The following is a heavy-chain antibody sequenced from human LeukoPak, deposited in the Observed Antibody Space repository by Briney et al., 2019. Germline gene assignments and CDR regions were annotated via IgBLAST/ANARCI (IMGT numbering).Heavy chain of an antibody. CDR2: ISSSGSTI. D-gene: IGHD3-22*01. CDR1: GFTFSDYY. J-gene: IGHJ6*03. V-gene: IGHV3-11*01. CDR3: AAHPDYYDSSGYYNYYYYMDV. Sequence: PGGSLRLSCAASGFTFSDYYMSWIRQAPGKGLEWVSYISSSGSTIYYADSVKGRFTISRDNAKNSLYLQMNSLRAEGTAVYYCAAHPDYYDSSGYYNYYYYMDVWGKGTTVTVSS.